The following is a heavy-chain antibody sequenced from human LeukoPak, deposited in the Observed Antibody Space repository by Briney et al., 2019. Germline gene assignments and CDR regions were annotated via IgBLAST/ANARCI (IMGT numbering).Heavy chain of an antibody. CDR2: IHNDGTQG. J-gene: IGHJ6*03. Sequence: PGTSLRLSCAASGFTFSRLGMQWVRQAPGKGLEWVAVIHNDGTQGQYGDSVKGRSTISKDNSQNTLHLQLNNLRDADTGVHYCAKEGDEFRGYLDVWGKGTTVTVSS. D-gene: IGHD2-21*02. CDR3: AKEGDEFRGYLDV. V-gene: IGHV3-33*06. CDR1: GFTFSRLG.